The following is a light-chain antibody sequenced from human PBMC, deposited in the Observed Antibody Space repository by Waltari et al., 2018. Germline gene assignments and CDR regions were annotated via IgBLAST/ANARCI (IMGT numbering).Light chain of an antibody. CDR2: DTS. CDR1: REIKNF. J-gene: IGKJ2*01. CDR3: QQYDDFPPYT. Sequence: DIQMTQSPSSLSSSVGDRVTISCQASREIKNFLNWYQQKPGQAPKLLIYDTSNLEIGVPSRFSGRGSGTHFTFTISSLQPEDVATYYCQQYDDFPPYTFGQGTKVEIK. V-gene: IGKV1-33*01.